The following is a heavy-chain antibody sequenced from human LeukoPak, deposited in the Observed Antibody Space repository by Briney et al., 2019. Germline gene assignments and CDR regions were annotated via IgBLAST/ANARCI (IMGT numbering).Heavy chain of an antibody. CDR1: GFTFSSYA. CDR3: ARRGEFHYYYMDV. J-gene: IGHJ6*03. V-gene: IGHV3-64*01. D-gene: IGHD7-27*01. Sequence: GGSLRLSCAASGFTFSSYAMHWVRQAPGKGLEYVSAISSNGGSTYYANSVKGRFTISRDNSKNTLYLQMGSLRAEDMAVYYCARRGEFHYYYMDVWGKGTTVTVSS. CDR2: ISSNGGST.